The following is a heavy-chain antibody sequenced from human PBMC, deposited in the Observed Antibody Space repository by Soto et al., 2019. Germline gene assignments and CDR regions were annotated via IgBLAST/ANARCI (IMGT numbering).Heavy chain of an antibody. J-gene: IGHJ6*02. CDR1: GYSFTNYW. CDR2: MHPGESET. V-gene: IGHV5-51*01. Sequence: GESLKISCKASGYSFTNYWIGWVRQMPGKGLEWMGIMHPGESETRYSPSFQGQVTISADKSISTAYLQWSSLKASDTAIYYCARQPRGYFAMDVWGQGTTVTVSS. CDR3: ARQPRGYFAMDV.